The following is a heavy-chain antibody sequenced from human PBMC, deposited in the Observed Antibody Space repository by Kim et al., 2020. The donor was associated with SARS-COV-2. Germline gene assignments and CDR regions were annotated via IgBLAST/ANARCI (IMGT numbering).Heavy chain of an antibody. CDR1: GGTFSSYA. Sequence: SVKVSCKASGGTFSSYAISWVRQAPGQGLEWMGRIIPILGIANYAQKFQGRVTITADKSTSTAYMELSSLRSEDTAVYYCASLASADYYDSTVDYWGQGTLVTVS. CDR2: IIPILGIA. J-gene: IGHJ4*02. D-gene: IGHD3-22*01. CDR3: ASLASADYYDSTVDY. V-gene: IGHV1-69*04.